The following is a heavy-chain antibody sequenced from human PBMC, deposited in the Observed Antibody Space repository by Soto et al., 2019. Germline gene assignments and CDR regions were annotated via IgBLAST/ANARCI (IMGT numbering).Heavy chain of an antibody. D-gene: IGHD3-22*01. J-gene: IGHJ6*02. V-gene: IGHV1-69*13. CDR2: IIPIFGTA. Sequence: SVKVSCKASGGTFSSYAISWVRQAPGQGLEWMGGIIPIFGTANYAQKFQGRVTITADESTSTAYMELSSLRSEDTAVYYCARDPGSDSRGNRYYYYGMDVWGQGTTVTVSS. CDR1: GGTFSSYA. CDR3: ARDPGSDSRGNRYYYYGMDV.